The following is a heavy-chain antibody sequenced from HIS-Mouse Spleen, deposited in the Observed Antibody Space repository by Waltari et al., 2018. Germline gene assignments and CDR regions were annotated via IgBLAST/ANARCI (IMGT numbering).Heavy chain of an antibody. J-gene: IGHJ4*02. CDR1: GFTVISTY. CDR3: ARERIAAAGFDY. D-gene: IGHD6-13*01. V-gene: IGHV3-53*01. Sequence: EVQLVESGGGLIQPGGSLRLSCVASGFTVISTYMRWVRQAPGKGLECVSVIYSGGSTYYADSVKGRFTISRDNSKNTLYLQMNSLRAEDTAVYYCARERIAAAGFDYWGQGTLVTVSS. CDR2: IYSGGST.